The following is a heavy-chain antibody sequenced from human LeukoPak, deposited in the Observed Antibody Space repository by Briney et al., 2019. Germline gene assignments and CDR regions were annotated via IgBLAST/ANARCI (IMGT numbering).Heavy chain of an antibody. CDR2: IYYSGST. V-gene: IGHV4-59*01. CDR1: GGSISPYY. CDR3: ARAGRYCSGGSCPNWFDP. Sequence: SETLSLTCSVSGGSISPYYWSWIRQPPGKGLEWIGYIYYSGSTNYNPSLKSRVTISVDTSKNQFSLKLSSVTAADTAVYYCARAGRYCSGGSCPNWFDPWGQGTLVTVSS. D-gene: IGHD2-15*01. J-gene: IGHJ5*02.